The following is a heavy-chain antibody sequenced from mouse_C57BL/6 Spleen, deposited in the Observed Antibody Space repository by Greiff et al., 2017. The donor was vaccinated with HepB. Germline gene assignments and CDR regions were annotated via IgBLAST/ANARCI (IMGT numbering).Heavy chain of an antibody. CDR1: GYTFTSYW. Sequence: VQLQQSGAELAIPGASVKLSCKTSGYTFTSYWMHWVKQRPGQGLEWIGYINPSSGYTKYNQKFKDKATLTADKSSSTAYMQLSSLTYEDSAVYYCARGNYGSLFAYWGQVTLVTVSA. V-gene: IGHV1-7*01. CDR3: ARGNYGSLFAY. J-gene: IGHJ3*01. D-gene: IGHD2-2*01. CDR2: INPSSGYT.